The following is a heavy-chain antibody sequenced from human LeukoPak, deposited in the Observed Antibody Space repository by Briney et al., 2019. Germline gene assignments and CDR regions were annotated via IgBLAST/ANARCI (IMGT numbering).Heavy chain of an antibody. J-gene: IGHJ4*02. Sequence: SETLSLTCTVSGGSISSYYWSWIRQPPGKGLEWIGSIYYSGSTYYNPSLKSRVTISVDTSKNQFSLTLSSVTAADTAVYYCASDMVRGVIFTDYWGQGTLVTVSS. CDR2: IYYSGST. CDR3: ASDMVRGVIFTDY. CDR1: GGSISSYY. V-gene: IGHV4-59*05. D-gene: IGHD3-10*01.